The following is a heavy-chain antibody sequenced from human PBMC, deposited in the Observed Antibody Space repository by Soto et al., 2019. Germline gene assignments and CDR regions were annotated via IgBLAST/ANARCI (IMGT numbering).Heavy chain of an antibody. CDR1: GGSISSYY. D-gene: IGHD3-3*01. J-gene: IGHJ6*02. CDR3: ARDSPAKDFWSGYYTGHYYGMDV. CDR2: LYNTGST. Sequence: SETLSLTCTVSGGSISSYYWSWIRQSPGKGLEWIGYLYNTGSTIYNPSLKSRVTISVDTSKNQFSLKVNSVTAADTAVYYCARDSPAKDFWSGYYTGHYYGMDVWGQGTTVTVSS. V-gene: IGHV4-59*01.